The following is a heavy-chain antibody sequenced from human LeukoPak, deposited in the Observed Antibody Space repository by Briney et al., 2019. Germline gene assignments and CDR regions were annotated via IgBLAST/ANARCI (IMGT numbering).Heavy chain of an antibody. CDR2: IYYSGST. CDR1: GGSISSYY. V-gene: IGHV4-59*01. CDR3: ARADYDFWSGHSAFDY. Sequence: SETLSLTCTASGGSISSYYWSWIRQPPGKGLEWIGYIYYSGSTNYNPSLKSRVTISVDTSKNQFSLKLSSVTAADTAVYYCARADYDFWSGHSAFDYWGQGTLVTVSS. D-gene: IGHD3-3*01. J-gene: IGHJ4*02.